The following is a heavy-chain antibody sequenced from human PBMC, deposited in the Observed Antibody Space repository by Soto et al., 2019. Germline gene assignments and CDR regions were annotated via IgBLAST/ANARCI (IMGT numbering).Heavy chain of an antibody. D-gene: IGHD2-15*01. V-gene: IGHV4-31*03. CDR3: AREPQYCSGGHCYHYYYMDV. J-gene: IGHJ6*03. CDR2: IFYSGIT. CDR1: GGSISSGGYY. Sequence: SETLSLTCTVSGGSISSGGYYWSWIRQHPGKGLEWIGYIFYSGITYYNPSLKSRVTISVDTPRNQFSLRLSSVTAADTAVYYCAREPQYCSGGHCYHYYYMDVWGKGTTVTVSS.